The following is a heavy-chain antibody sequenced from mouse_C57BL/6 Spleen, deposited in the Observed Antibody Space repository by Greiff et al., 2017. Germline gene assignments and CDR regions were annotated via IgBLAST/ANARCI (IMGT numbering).Heavy chain of an antibody. V-gene: IGHV1-72*01. J-gene: IGHJ4*01. CDR3: ARSRGDGYYVLYAMDY. CDR2: IDPNSGGT. Sequence: VQLQQPGAELVKPGASVKLSCKASGYTFTSYWMHWVKQRPGRGLEWIGRIDPNSGGTKYNEKFKSKATLTVDKPSSTAYMQLSSLTSEDSAVYYCARSRGDGYYVLYAMDYWGQGTSVTVSS. CDR1: GYTFTSYW. D-gene: IGHD2-3*01.